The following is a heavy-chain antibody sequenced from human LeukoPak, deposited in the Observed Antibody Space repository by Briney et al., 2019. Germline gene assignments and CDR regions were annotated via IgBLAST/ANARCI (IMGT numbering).Heavy chain of an antibody. D-gene: IGHD5-18*01. CDR3: ASLIQLFRFY. CDR2: IRYDGSNK. CDR1: GFTLSGYG. V-gene: IGHV3-30*02. Sequence: PGGSLRLSCAAAGFTLSGYGMDWVRQAPGKGLGWVAFIRYDGSNKYYADSVNGRFTISRDNSKNTLYLKMNSLTAEETAVYYCASLIQLFRFYWGQGTLVTVSS. J-gene: IGHJ4*02.